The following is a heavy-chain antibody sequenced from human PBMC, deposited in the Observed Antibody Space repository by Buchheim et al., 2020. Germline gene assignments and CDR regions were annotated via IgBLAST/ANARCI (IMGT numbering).Heavy chain of an antibody. J-gene: IGHJ6*02. D-gene: IGHD2-2*03. Sequence: QVQLQESGPGLVKPSETLSLTCTVTGGAISTYYWSWIRQPPGKGLEWIGYIYYSGSTDYNPSLKSRVTISVETSKTQFSLRLSSVTAADTAVYYCARSSGYSSYSYYYYGMDVWGQGTT. CDR1: GGAISTYY. CDR3: ARSSGYSSYSYYYYGMDV. V-gene: IGHV4-59*01. CDR2: IYYSGST.